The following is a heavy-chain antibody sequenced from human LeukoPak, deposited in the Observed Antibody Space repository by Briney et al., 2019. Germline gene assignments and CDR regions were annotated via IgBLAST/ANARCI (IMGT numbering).Heavy chain of an antibody. CDR3: ASRPRVTMVRGVMPPYYYYYMDV. J-gene: IGHJ6*03. Sequence: ASVKVSCKASGYTFTGYYMHWVRQAPGQGLEWMGWINPNSGGTNYAQKFQGRVTMTRDTSITTAYMEMSRLRSDDTAVYYCASRPRVTMVRGVMPPYYYYYMDVWGKGTTVTVSS. CDR1: GYTFTGYY. D-gene: IGHD3-10*01. V-gene: IGHV1-2*02. CDR2: INPNSGGT.